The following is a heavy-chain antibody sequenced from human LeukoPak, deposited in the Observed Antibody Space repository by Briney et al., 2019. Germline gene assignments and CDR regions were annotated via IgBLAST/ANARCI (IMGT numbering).Heavy chain of an antibody. D-gene: IGHD2-15*01. V-gene: IGHV3-23*01. Sequence: GGSLRLSCAASAFTFRSYAMSWVRQAPGKGLEWVSAISGSGGSTYYADSVKGRFTISRDNSKNTLYLQMTSLRAEDTAVYYCATPLVAAYRTSNDYWGQGTLVTVSS. CDR1: AFTFRSYA. CDR2: ISGSGGST. CDR3: ATPLVAAYRTSNDY. J-gene: IGHJ4*02.